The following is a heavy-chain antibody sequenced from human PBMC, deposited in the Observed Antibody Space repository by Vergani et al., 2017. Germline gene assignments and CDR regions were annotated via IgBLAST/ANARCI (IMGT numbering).Heavy chain of an antibody. CDR2: IVVGSGNT. Sequence: QMQLVQSGPEVKKPGTSVKVSCKASGFTFTSSAVQWVRQARGQRLEWIGWIVVGSGNTNYAQKFQERVTITWDMSTSTAYMELSSLRSEDTAVYYCAAGTVQQGVGYYGMDVWGQGTTVTVSS. D-gene: IGHD6-13*01. CDR3: AAGTVQQGVGYYGMDV. V-gene: IGHV1-58*01. CDR1: GFTFTSSA. J-gene: IGHJ6*02.